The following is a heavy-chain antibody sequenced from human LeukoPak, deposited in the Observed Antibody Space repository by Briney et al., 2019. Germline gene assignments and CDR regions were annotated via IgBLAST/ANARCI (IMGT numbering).Heavy chain of an antibody. Sequence: SQTLSLTCAISGDSVSSNSAAWNWIRQSPSRGLEWLGRTYYRSKWYNDYAISVKSRITINPDTSKNQFSLQLNSVTPEDTAVYYCARVKVAGTWANNWFDPWGQGTLVTVSS. CDR2: TYYRSKWYN. CDR1: GDSVSSNSAA. V-gene: IGHV6-1*01. D-gene: IGHD6-19*01. CDR3: ARVKVAGTWANNWFDP. J-gene: IGHJ5*02.